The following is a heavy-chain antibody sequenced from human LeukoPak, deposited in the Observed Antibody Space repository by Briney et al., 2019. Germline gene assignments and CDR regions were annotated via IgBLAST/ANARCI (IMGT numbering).Heavy chain of an antibody. CDR1: GGSISSGGYS. J-gene: IGHJ4*02. V-gene: IGHV4-30-2*01. CDR3: ARDSSGWYFDY. CDR2: IYHSGST. D-gene: IGHD6-19*01. Sequence: RSSETLSLTCAVSGGSISSGGYSWSWIRQPPGKGLEWIGYIYHSGSTYYNPSLKSRVTISVDRSKNQFSLKLSSVTAADTAVYYCARDSSGWYFDYWGQGTLVTVSS.